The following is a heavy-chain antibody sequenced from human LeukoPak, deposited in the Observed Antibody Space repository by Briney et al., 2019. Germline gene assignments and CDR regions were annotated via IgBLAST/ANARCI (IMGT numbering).Heavy chain of an antibody. D-gene: IGHD1-1*01. Sequence: ASVKVSCQACGYTFTGYYMHWVRQAPGQALEWMGWINLNSGGTHYAQKFQGRVTMTRDTSISTAYMELSRLRSDDTAVYYCARVEQDDGYYYMDVWGKGTTVTVSS. CDR1: GYTFTGYY. CDR2: INLNSGGT. CDR3: ARVEQDDGYYYMDV. J-gene: IGHJ6*03. V-gene: IGHV1-2*02.